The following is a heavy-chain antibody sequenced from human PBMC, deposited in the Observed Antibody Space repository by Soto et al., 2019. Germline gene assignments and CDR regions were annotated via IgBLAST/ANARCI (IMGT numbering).Heavy chain of an antibody. J-gene: IGHJ4*02. CDR2: VSIGGST. CDR1: GFTFSSYA. D-gene: IGHD2-15*01. V-gene: IGHV3-23*01. Sequence: GSLRLSCAASGFTFSSYAMGWVRQGPGKGLEWVAVVSIGGSTHYADSVRGRFTISRDNSKNTLSLQMNSLTAEDTAVYFCAKRSGAGGHFDYWGQGAVVTVSS. CDR3: AKRSGAGGHFDY.